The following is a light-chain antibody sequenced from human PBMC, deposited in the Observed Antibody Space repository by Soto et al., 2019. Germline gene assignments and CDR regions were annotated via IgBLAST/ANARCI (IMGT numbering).Light chain of an antibody. J-gene: IGKJ3*01. CDR3: QQSYITPT. CDR1: QSISTY. CDR2: AAS. V-gene: IGKV1-39*01. Sequence: DIQMTQSPSSLSASIGDTVTISCRTSQSISTYFNWYQQKPGEAPKALIYAASTLQSGVPLRFSGSGSGTDFTLTISSLQPEDVATYYCQQSYITPTFGPGTKVDIK.